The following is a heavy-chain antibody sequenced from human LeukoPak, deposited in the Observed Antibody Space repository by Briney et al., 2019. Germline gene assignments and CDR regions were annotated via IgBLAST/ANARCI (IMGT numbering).Heavy chain of an antibody. CDR1: GFTFSSYA. D-gene: IGHD4-23*01. CDR2: ISGSGGST. V-gene: IGHV3-23*01. Sequence: PGGSLRLSCAASGFTFSSYAMSWVRQAPGKGLEWVSAISGSGGSTYYADSVKGRFIISSDNSKNTLFLQMSSLRAEDTAVYYCAKETPEGVTFDYWGQGTLVTVSS. CDR3: AKETPEGVTFDY. J-gene: IGHJ4*02.